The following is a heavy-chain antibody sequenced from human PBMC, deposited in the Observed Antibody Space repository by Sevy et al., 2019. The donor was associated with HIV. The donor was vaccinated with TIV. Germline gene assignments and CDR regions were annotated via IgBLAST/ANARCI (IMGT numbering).Heavy chain of an antibody. D-gene: IGHD5-12*01. Sequence: ASVKVSCKASGGTFSSYAISWVRQAPGQGLEWMGGIIPIFGTANYAQKFQGRVTITADESTSTAYMELSSLRSEDTAVYYCARFEVGMMATISAFDIWGQGTMVTVSS. CDR3: ARFEVGMMATISAFDI. J-gene: IGHJ3*02. CDR1: GGTFSSYA. CDR2: IIPIFGTA. V-gene: IGHV1-69*13.